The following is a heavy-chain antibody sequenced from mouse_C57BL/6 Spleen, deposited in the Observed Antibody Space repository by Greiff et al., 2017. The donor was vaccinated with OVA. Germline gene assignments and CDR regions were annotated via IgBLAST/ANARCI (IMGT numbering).Heavy chain of an antibody. D-gene: IGHD2-5*01. V-gene: IGHV5-9-1*02. CDR2: ISSGGDYI. CDR3: TRDRGYYYSNYWFAY. J-gene: IGHJ3*01. Sequence: EVKLVESGEGLVKPGGSLKLSCAASGFTFSSYAMSWVRQTPEKRLEWVAYISSGGDYIYYADTVKGRFTISRDNARNTLYLQMSSLKSEDTAMYYCTRDRGYYYSNYWFAYWGQGTLVTVSA. CDR1: GFTFSSYA.